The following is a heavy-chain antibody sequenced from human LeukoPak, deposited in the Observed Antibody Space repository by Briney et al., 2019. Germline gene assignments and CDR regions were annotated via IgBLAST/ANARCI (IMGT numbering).Heavy chain of an antibody. J-gene: IGHJ4*02. CDR3: ARGGYSSSWYYRN. CDR2: ISGSGGST. Sequence: GGSLRLSCAASGFTFSSYAMSWVRQAPGKGLEWVSAISGSGGSTYYADSVKGRFTISRDNSKNTLYLQMNSLRDEDTAMYYCARGGYSSSWYYRNWGQGTLVTVSS. CDR1: GFTFSSYA. V-gene: IGHV3-23*01. D-gene: IGHD6-13*01.